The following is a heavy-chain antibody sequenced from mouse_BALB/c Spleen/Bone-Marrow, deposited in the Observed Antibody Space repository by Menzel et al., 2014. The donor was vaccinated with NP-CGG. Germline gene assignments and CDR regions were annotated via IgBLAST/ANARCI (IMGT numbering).Heavy chain of an antibody. D-gene: IGHD2-1*01. V-gene: IGHV2-9*02. CDR1: GFSLTSYG. J-gene: IGHJ4*01. CDR3: ARERSGNYYAMDY. CDR2: IWAGGST. Sequence: VKVVESGPGLVAPSQSLSITCTVSGFSLTSYGVHWVRQPPGKGLEWLGVIWAGGSTNYNSALMSRLSISKDNSKSQVFLKMNSLQTDATAMYYCARERSGNYYAMDYWGQGTSVTVSS.